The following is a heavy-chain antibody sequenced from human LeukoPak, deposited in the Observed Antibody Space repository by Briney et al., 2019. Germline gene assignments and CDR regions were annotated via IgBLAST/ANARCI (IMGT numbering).Heavy chain of an antibody. CDR2: IISKSYGWAT. V-gene: IGHV3-49*04. D-gene: IGHD2-15*01. Sequence: PGGSLRLSCTASGFTLGDYAMSWVRQAPGKGLEWVAFIISKSYGWATEYVASVKGRFTISRDDSDSTAYLQMNSLKAEDTAVYYCTRDPHLDLCTATYYPMDVWGQGTTVAVSS. J-gene: IGHJ6*02. CDR1: GFTLGDYA. CDR3: TRDPHLDLCTATYYPMDV.